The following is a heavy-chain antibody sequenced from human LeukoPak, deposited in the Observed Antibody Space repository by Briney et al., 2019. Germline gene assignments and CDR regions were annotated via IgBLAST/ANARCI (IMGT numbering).Heavy chain of an antibody. J-gene: IGHJ4*02. Sequence: GGSLRLSCAASGFTFSSYEMNWVRQAPGKGLEWVSYISSSGSTIYYADSVKGRFTISRDNAKNSLYLQMNSLRAEDTAVYYCARVTYYDILTGYYKGLMVDYWGQGTLVTVSS. D-gene: IGHD3-9*01. V-gene: IGHV3-48*03. CDR2: ISSSGSTI. CDR1: GFTFSSYE. CDR3: ARVTYYDILTGYYKGLMVDY.